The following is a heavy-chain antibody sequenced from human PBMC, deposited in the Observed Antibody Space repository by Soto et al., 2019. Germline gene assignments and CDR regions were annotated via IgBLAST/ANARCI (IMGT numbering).Heavy chain of an antibody. CDR2: INAGNGNT. CDR3: ARSTGIAVRGDY. D-gene: IGHD6-19*01. J-gene: IGHJ4*02. CDR1: GYTFTNYA. Sequence: QVQLVQSGAEVKKPGASVKISCKASGYTFTNYAMHWVRQAPGQRLEWMGWINAGNGNTKYSQKFQGRVTITRDTSASTAYMELSSLRSEDTAVYYCARSTGIAVRGDYWGQGTLVTVSS. V-gene: IGHV1-3*01.